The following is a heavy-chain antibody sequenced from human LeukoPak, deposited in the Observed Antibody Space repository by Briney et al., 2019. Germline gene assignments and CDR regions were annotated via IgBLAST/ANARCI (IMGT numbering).Heavy chain of an antibody. D-gene: IGHD1-26*01. Sequence: PGGSLRLSCAASGFSVSSNYMSWVRQAPGKGLECVSVIYNGGSTYYADSVKGRFTISRDDSKNTLYLQMISLRAEDTAVYYCAKTKTPRVGAYYFHSWGQGIVVTVSS. CDR2: IYNGGST. CDR1: GFSVSSNY. V-gene: IGHV3-53*01. J-gene: IGHJ4*02. CDR3: AKTKTPRVGAYYFHS.